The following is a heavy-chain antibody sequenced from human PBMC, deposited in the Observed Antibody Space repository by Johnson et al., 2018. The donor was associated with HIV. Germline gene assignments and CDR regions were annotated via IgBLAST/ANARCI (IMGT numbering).Heavy chain of an antibody. Sequence: VQLVESGGGVVQPGGSLRLSCAASTFTFSGYCMHWVRQAPGKGPEWVALISYDGSDKYYADSRKGRFTISRDNSKSTLYLQMNSPEAEDTDVYYFAKGRGPPRVFDIWGQGTMVTVSS. D-gene: IGHD3-10*01. CDR2: ISYDGSDK. CDR3: AKGRGPPRVFDI. V-gene: IGHV3-30*18. CDR1: TFTFSGYC. J-gene: IGHJ3*02.